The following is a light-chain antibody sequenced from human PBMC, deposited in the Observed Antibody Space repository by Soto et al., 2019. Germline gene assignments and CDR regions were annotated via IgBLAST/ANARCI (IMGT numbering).Light chain of an antibody. V-gene: IGLV2-23*02. CDR1: SSDVGSYNL. CDR3: CSYAGSSTWV. Sequence: QSALTQPASVSGSPGQSITISCTGTSSDVGSYNLVSWYQQHPDKAPKLIIYEVSKWPSGVSSRFSASKSGNTASLTISGLQSEDEADYYGCSYAGSSTWVFGGGTKLTVL. J-gene: IGLJ3*02. CDR2: EVS.